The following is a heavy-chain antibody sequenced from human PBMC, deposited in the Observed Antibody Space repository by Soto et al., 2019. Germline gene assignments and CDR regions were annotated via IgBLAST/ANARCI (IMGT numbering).Heavy chain of an antibody. J-gene: IGHJ6*02. CDR3: ARGLRGYSGYDWGSGYGMDV. D-gene: IGHD5-12*01. Sequence: QVQLVQSGAEVKKPGSSVKVSCKASGGTFSSYTISWVRQAPGQGLEWMGRIIPILGIANYAQKFQGRVTITADKSTSTAYMELSSLRSEDTAVYYCARGLRGYSGYDWGSGYGMDVWGQGTTVTVSS. V-gene: IGHV1-69*02. CDR2: IIPILGIA. CDR1: GGTFSSYT.